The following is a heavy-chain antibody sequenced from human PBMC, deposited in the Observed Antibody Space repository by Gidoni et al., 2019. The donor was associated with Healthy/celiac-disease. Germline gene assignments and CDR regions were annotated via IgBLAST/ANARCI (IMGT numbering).Heavy chain of an antibody. Sequence: EVQLVDSGGGLVKPGGSLRLSCAAPGFTFSNAWMSWVRQAPGKGLEWVGRSKSKTDGGTTDYAAPVKGRFTISRDDSKNTLYLQMNSLKTEDTAVYYCTTDVRRHSSSPVDYWGQGTLVTVSS. CDR2: SKSKTDGGTT. CDR3: TTDVRRHSSSPVDY. D-gene: IGHD6-6*01. V-gene: IGHV3-15*01. CDR1: GFTFSNAW. J-gene: IGHJ4*02.